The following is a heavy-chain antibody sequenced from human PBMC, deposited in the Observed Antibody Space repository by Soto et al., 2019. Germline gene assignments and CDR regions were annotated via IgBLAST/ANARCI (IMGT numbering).Heavy chain of an antibody. Sequence: PSETLSLTCAVSGGSISSGGYSWSWIRQPPGKGLEWIGYIYHSGSTYYNPSLKSRVTISVDRSKNQFSLKLSSVTAADTAVYYCAXSVDYYDSSGYSNWFDPWGQGTLVTVSS. CDR3: AXSVDYYDSSGYSNWFDP. D-gene: IGHD3-22*01. CDR1: GGSISSGGYS. J-gene: IGHJ5*02. CDR2: IYHSGST. V-gene: IGHV4-30-2*01.